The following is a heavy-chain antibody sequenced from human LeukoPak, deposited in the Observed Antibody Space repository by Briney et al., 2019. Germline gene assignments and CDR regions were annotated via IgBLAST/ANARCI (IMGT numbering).Heavy chain of an antibody. CDR2: IKQDGSEK. D-gene: IGHD3-10*01. Sequence: PGGSLRPSCAASGFTFSSYWMSWVRQAPGKGLEWVANIKQDGSEKYYVDSVKGRFTISRDNAKNSLYLQMNSLRAEDTAVYYCARDQLLLFGYLSSTWFDLWGQGTLVTVSS. J-gene: IGHJ5*02. CDR3: ARDQLLLFGYLSSTWFDL. CDR1: GFTFSSYW. V-gene: IGHV3-7*03.